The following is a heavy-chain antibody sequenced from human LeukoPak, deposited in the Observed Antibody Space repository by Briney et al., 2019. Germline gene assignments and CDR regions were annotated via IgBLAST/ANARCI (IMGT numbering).Heavy chain of an antibody. CDR1: GFTVSGNF. J-gene: IGHJ3*02. V-gene: IGHV3-53*01. CDR2: IYSGGST. Sequence: PGGSLRLSCAPSGFTVSGNFMSWVRQAPGKGLELVSVIYSGGSTYYADSVKGRFTISRDNSKNTPYLQMNSLRVEDTAVYYCASGYGGSRDHDAFHIWGQGTMVTVSS. D-gene: IGHD4-23*01. CDR3: ASGYGGSRDHDAFHI.